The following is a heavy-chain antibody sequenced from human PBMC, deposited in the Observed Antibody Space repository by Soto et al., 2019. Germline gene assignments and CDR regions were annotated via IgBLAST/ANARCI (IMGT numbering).Heavy chain of an antibody. D-gene: IGHD6-13*01. J-gene: IGHJ4*02. CDR2: IYYSGST. CDR3: ARDSRAYFDY. Sequence: QVQLQESGPGLVKPSETLSLTCTVSGGSISSYYWSWIRQPPGKGLEWIGYIYYSGSTNYNPSLNSRVTISVDTSKNQFSLKLSSVTAADTAVYYCARDSRAYFDYWGKGTLVTVSS. V-gene: IGHV4-59*01. CDR1: GGSISSYY.